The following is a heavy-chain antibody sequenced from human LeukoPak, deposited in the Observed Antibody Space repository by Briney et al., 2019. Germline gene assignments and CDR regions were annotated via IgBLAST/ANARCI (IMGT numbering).Heavy chain of an antibody. CDR1: GDSVSSNSAA. CDR2: TYYRSKWYN. CDR3: ARGPAAMYGGADY. V-gene: IGHV6-1*01. J-gene: IGHJ4*02. D-gene: IGHD2-2*01. Sequence: SQTLSLTCAISGDSVSSNSAAWSWIRQSPSRGLEWLGRTYYRSKWYNDYAVSVKSRITIKPDTSKNQFSLQLNSVTPEDTAVYYCARGPAAMYGGADYWGQGTLVTVSS.